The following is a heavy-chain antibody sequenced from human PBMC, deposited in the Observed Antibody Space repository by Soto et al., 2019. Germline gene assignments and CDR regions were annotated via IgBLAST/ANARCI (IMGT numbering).Heavy chain of an antibody. J-gene: IGHJ4*02. Sequence: VASVKVSCKASGGTFSSYAISWVRQAPGQGLEWMGRIIPIFGTANYAQKFQGRVTITADESTSTAYMELSSLRSEDTAVYYCARDFDGTRDYWGQGTLVTVSS. V-gene: IGHV1-69*13. CDR2: IIPIFGTA. CDR1: GGTFSSYA. CDR3: ARDFDGTRDY.